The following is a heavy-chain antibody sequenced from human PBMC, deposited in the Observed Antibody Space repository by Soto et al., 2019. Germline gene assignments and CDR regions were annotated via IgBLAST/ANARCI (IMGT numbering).Heavy chain of an antibody. CDR1: GFTFSRYW. CDR3: ARGWPAVGASDVFDN. Sequence: GGSLRLSCAASGFTFSRYWMHWVRQVPGKGLVWVSRIHGDGSDTSYADSVRGRFTISGDNAKNTLHLQMNNLKVEDTAVYYCARGWPAVGASDVFDNWGQGTMVTVSS. D-gene: IGHD6-19*01. CDR2: IHGDGSDT. V-gene: IGHV3-74*01. J-gene: IGHJ3*02.